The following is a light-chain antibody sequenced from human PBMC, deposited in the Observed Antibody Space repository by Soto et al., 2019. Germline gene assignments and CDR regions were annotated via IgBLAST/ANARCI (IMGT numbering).Light chain of an antibody. CDR1: SSNIGNNY. V-gene: IGLV1-51*01. CDR2: DNN. Sequence: QSVLTQPPSVSAAPGQKVTISCSGSSSNIGNNYVSWYQQLSGTAPKLLIYDNNKRPSGIPDRFSGSKSGTSGTLDITGLQTGDEADYYCATWDGSLPAEVFGGGTQLTVL. CDR3: ATWDGSLPAEV. J-gene: IGLJ2*01.